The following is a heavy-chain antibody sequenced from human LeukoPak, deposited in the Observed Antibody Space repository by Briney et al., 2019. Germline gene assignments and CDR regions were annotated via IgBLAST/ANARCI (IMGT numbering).Heavy chain of an antibody. J-gene: IGHJ4*02. CDR2: IIPILGIA. CDR3: ARRYDSSGYYDY. CDR1: GGTFSSYT. Sequence: SVKVSCKASGGTFSSYTISWVRQAPGQGLEWMGRIIPILGIANYAQKFKGRVTITADKSTSTAYMELSSLRSEDTAVYYCARRYDSSGYYDYWGQGTLVTVSS. V-gene: IGHV1-69*02. D-gene: IGHD3-22*01.